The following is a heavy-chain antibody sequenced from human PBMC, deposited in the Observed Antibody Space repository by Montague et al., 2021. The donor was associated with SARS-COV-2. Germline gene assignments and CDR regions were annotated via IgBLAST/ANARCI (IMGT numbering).Heavy chain of an antibody. CDR2: TYYRSKWYN. D-gene: IGHD2-2*01. CDR1: GDSVSSNIAT. J-gene: IGHJ4*02. Sequence: CAISGDSVSSNIATWNWIRQSPSRGLEWLGRTYYRSKWYNDYAEXVKSRITIDPDTSKHQLSLHLNSVTPEDTAVYYCARIPVGSKYYFDFWGQGTLVTVSS. V-gene: IGHV6-1*01. CDR3: ARIPVGSKYYFDF.